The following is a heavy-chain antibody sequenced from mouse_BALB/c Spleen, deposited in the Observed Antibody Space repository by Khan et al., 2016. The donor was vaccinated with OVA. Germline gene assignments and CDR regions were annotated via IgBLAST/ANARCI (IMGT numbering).Heavy chain of an antibody. Sequence: EVELVESGGGLVKPGGSLKLSCAASGFSFSDYYMYWIRQTPEKRLEWVATISDGGSYTYYPDSVKGRFTISRDDAKNNLYLQMSGLKSDDTAMYYCARGCYGDPFAYWGQGTLVTVSA. V-gene: IGHV5-4*02. CDR2: ISDGGSYT. CDR1: GFSFSDYY. CDR3: ARGCYGDPFAY. D-gene: IGHD2-13*01. J-gene: IGHJ3*01.